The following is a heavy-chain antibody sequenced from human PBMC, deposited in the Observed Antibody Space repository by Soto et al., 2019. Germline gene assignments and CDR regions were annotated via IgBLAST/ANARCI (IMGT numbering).Heavy chain of an antibody. D-gene: IGHD4-17*01. V-gene: IGHV3-15*01. CDR2: IKSKTDGGTT. J-gene: IGHJ4*02. Sequence: EVQLVESGGGLVKPGGSLRLSCAASGFTFSNAWMSWVRQAPGKGLEWVGRIKSKTDGGTTDYAAPVKGRFTISRDDSKNTLYLQMNRLKTEDTAVYYWTSNLDYGAYGFDYWGQGTLVTVSA. CDR1: GFTFSNAW. CDR3: TSNLDYGAYGFDY.